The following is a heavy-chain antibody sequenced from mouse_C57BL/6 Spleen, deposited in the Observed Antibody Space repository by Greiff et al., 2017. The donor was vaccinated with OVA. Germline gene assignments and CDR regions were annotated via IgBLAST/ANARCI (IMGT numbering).Heavy chain of an antibody. D-gene: IGHD2-2*01. CDR3: TRSRDGYDERTWFAY. J-gene: IGHJ3*01. Sequence: EVQRVESGTVLARPGASVKMSCKTSGYTFTSYWMHWVKQRPGQGLEWIGAIYPGNSDTSYNQKFKGKAKLTAVTSASTAYMELSSLTNEDSAVYYGTRSRDGYDERTWFAYWGQGTLVTVSA. CDR2: IYPGNSDT. CDR1: GYTFTSYW. V-gene: IGHV1-5*01.